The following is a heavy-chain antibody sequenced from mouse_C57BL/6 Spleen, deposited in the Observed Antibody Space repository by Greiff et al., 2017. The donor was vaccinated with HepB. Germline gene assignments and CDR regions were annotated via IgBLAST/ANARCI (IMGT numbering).Heavy chain of an antibody. Sequence: VQLQQSGAELVMPGASVKLSCKASGYTFTSYWMHWVKQRPGQGLEWIGEIDPSDSYTNYNQKFKGKSTLTVDKSSSTAYMQLSSLTSEDSAVYYCARYGGTGPRGFDVWGTGTTVTVSS. CDR2: IDPSDSYT. J-gene: IGHJ1*03. V-gene: IGHV1-69*01. CDR3: ARYGGTGPRGFDV. CDR1: GYTFTSYW. D-gene: IGHD1-1*01.